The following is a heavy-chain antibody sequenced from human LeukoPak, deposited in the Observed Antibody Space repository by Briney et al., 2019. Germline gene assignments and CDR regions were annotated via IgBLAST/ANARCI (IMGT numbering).Heavy chain of an antibody. D-gene: IGHD3-22*01. V-gene: IGHV5-51*01. Sequence: GESLKISCKGSGYSFTSYWIGWVRQMPGKGLEWMGIIYPGDSDTRYSPSFQGQVTISADKSISTAYLQWSSLKATDTAMYYCASWSDSSGYYEYFQHWGQGTLVTVPS. CDR1: GYSFTSYW. CDR2: IYPGDSDT. CDR3: ASWSDSSGYYEYFQH. J-gene: IGHJ1*01.